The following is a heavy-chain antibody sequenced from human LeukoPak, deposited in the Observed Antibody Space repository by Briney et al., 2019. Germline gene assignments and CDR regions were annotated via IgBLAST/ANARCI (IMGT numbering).Heavy chain of an antibody. CDR2: ITGSAGST. V-gene: IGHV3-23*01. J-gene: IGHJ4*02. Sequence: LGGSLSLSCAASGFTFSYHAMNWVRQAPGRGLDGVSAITGSAGSTYYADSVKGRFSISRYNSKNTLYLQMNSLRAEDTAIYYCAKGDTAMVTGEANYWGQGTLVTVSS. CDR3: AKGDTAMVTGEANY. D-gene: IGHD5-18*01. CDR1: GFTFSYHA.